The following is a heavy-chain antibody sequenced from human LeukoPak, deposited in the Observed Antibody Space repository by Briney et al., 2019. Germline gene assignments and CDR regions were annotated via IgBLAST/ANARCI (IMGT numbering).Heavy chain of an antibody. J-gene: IGHJ5*02. CDR3: ARDHWDYGGNSDWFDP. Sequence: SGGSLRLSCAASGFTFSSYSMNWVRQAPGKGLEWVAVIWYDGSNKYYADSVKGRFIISRDNSKNTLYLQMNSLRAEDTAVYYCARDHWDYGGNSDWFDPWGQGTLVTVSS. CDR2: IWYDGSNK. D-gene: IGHD4-23*01. V-gene: IGHV3-33*08. CDR1: GFTFSSYS.